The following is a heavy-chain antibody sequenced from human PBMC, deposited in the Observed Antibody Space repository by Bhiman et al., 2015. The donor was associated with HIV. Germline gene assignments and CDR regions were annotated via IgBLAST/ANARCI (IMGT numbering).Heavy chain of an antibody. Sequence: EVQLVESGGGLVKPGGSLRLSCAASGFTFSSHSMNWVRQAPGKGLEWVSSISSSSYYIYYADSVKGRFTISRDNAKNSLYLQMNSLRAEDTAVYYCARDMEHSGTSFEYNALSHWGQGTLVTVSS. CDR2: ISSSSYYI. CDR3: ARDMEHSGTSFEYNALSH. V-gene: IGHV3-21*04. J-gene: IGHJ4*02. D-gene: IGHD1-26*01. CDR1: GFTFSSHS.